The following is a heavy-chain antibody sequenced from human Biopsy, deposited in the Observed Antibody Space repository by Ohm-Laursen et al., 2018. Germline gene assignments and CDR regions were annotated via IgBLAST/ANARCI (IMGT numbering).Heavy chain of an antibody. CDR3: ARQVDFWSGYVDY. V-gene: IGHV4-39*01. CDR1: GGSISDSTYH. J-gene: IGHJ4*02. Sequence: GTLSLTCTVSGGSISDSTYHWGWIRQSPGKGLEWIGNIYYSGNTDYSPSLKSRVTISVDTSNNQFSLKLRSVTAAGTAVYYCARQVDFWSGYVDYWGQGTLVAVSS. D-gene: IGHD3-3*01. CDR2: IYYSGNT.